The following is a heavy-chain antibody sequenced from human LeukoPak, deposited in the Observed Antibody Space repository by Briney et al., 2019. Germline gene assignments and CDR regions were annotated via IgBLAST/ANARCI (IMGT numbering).Heavy chain of an antibody. CDR2: IYTSGST. CDR3: ARDGYCSSTSCYDI. CDR1: GGSISSGSYY. V-gene: IGHV4-61*02. D-gene: IGHD2-2*03. J-gene: IGHJ3*02. Sequence: SETLSFTCTVSGGSISSGSYYWSWIRQPAGKGLEWIGRIYTSGSTNYNPSLKSRVTISVDTSKNQFSLKLSSVTAADTAVYYCARDGYCSSTSCYDIWGQGTMVTVSS.